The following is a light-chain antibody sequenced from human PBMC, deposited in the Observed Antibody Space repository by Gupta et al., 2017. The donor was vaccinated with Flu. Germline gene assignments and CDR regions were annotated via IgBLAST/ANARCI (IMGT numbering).Light chain of an antibody. V-gene: IGKV3-20*01. CDR2: GTS. J-gene: IGKJ2*01. Sequence: ESVTLSCRDGESVNRNHLAWYQQKPGQAPRLLIYGTSNRAPGIPDRFSGGGSGTDFTLTINRLEPEDSAVFYCHHYGTSPYTFGQGTNLEIK. CDR1: ESVNRNH. CDR3: HHYGTSPYT.